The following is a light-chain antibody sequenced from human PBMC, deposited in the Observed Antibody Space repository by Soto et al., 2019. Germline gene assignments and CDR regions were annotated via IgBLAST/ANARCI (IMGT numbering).Light chain of an antibody. V-gene: IGKV3-15*01. CDR2: GAS. CDR1: QSVSSN. CDR3: QQYNSYSQT. Sequence: EIVMTQSPATLSVSPGERATLSCRASQSVSSNLAWYQQKPGQAPRLLIYGASTRATGIPARFSGSGSGTEFTLTISSLQSEDFAVYYCQQYNSYSQTFGQGTKVEIK. J-gene: IGKJ1*01.